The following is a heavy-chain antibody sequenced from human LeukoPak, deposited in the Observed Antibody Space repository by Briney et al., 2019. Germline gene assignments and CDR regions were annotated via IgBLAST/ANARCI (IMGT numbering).Heavy chain of an antibody. Sequence: GGSLRLSCAASGFTSSGYWMSWVRQAPGKGLEWLANIKQDVSEKYYVDSVKGRFTISRANAKNALYLQMNSLRAEDTAVYYCARVGCPHCFDYWGQGTLVTVSS. CDR2: IKQDVSEK. CDR1: GFTSSGYW. J-gene: IGHJ4*02. V-gene: IGHV3-7*01. CDR3: ARVGCPHCFDY.